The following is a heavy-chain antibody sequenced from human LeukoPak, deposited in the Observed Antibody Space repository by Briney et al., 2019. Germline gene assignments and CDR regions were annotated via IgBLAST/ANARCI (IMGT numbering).Heavy chain of an antibody. CDR3: ARGAGWNHAFDI. V-gene: IGHV5-51*01. D-gene: IGHD1-1*01. CDR1: GYSFNRHW. J-gene: IGHJ3*02. CDR2: IYPGDSDI. Sequence: GESLKISCKGSGYSFNRHWIVWVRQMPGKGLEWMGIIYPGDSDIRYSPSFQGQVTISADKSITTAYLQWSSLKASDTAMYYCARGAGWNHAFDIWGQGTMVTVSS.